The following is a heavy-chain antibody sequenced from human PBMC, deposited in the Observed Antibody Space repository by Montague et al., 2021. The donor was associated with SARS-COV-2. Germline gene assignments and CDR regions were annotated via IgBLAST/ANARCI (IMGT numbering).Heavy chain of an antibody. J-gene: IGHJ4*02. V-gene: IGHV4-59*08. Sequence: SETLSLTCTVSGGSISSFYWSWLRQPPGKGLEWIGYISDSGSTNYNPSLTSRATMSVDTSKNQFSLKVNSVTAADTAVYYCARHYSATLPAVYWGQGTLVTVSS. CDR2: ISDSGST. CDR1: GGSISSFY. D-gene: IGHD2-15*01. CDR3: ARHYSATLPAVY.